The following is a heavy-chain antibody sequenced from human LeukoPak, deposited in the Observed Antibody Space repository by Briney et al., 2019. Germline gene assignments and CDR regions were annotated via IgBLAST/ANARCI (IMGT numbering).Heavy chain of an antibody. CDR2: ISYDGSNK. CDR3: ARVGSPYYFDY. Sequence: PGGSLRLSCVASGFTFSSYAMHWVRQAPGKGLEWVAVISYDGSNKYYADSVKGRFTISRDNSKNTLYLQMNSLRAEDTAVYYCARVGSPYYFDYWGQGTLVTVSS. CDR1: GFTFSSYA. J-gene: IGHJ4*02. D-gene: IGHD2-15*01. V-gene: IGHV3-30*04.